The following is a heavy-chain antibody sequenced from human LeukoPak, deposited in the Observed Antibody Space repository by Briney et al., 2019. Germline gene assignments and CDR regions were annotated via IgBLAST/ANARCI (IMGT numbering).Heavy chain of an antibody. D-gene: IGHD2-15*01. CDR2: IYTSGST. J-gene: IGHJ5*02. CDR3: AREVFCSGGSCYSALKLWFDP. CDR1: GGSISSYY. Sequence: SETLSLTCTVSGGSISSYYWSWIRQPAGKGLEWIGRIYTSGSTNYNPSLKSRVTMSVDTSKNQFSLKLSSVTAADTAAYYCAREVFCSGGSCYSALKLWFDPWGQGTLVTVSS. V-gene: IGHV4-4*07.